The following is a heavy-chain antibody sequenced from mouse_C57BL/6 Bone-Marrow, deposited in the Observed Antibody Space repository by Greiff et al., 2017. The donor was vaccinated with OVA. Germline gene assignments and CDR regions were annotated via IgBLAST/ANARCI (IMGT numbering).Heavy chain of an antibody. J-gene: IGHJ1*03. D-gene: IGHD1-1*01. Sequence: QVQLQQPGAELVKPGASVKLSCKASGYTFTSYWMHWVKQRPGQGLEWIGMIHPTSGSTNYHEKFKSKATLTVDKSSSTAYMQLSSLTSEDSAVYYCAREIITTVVDWCFDDWGTGTTVTVSA. CDR3: AREIITTVVDWCFDD. V-gene: IGHV1-64*01. CDR1: GYTFTSYW. CDR2: IHPTSGST.